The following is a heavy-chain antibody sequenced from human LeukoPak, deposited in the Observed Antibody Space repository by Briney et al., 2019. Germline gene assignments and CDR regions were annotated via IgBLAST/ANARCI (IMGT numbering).Heavy chain of an antibody. CDR2: INSNGGST. V-gene: IGHV3-64*01. CDR3: ARRWPARDTVMVSTMIKWYFDL. J-gene: IGHJ2*01. CDR1: GFTFSSYA. Sequence: GGSLRLSCAASGFTFSSYAMHWVRQAPGKGLEYVSGINSNGGSTYYINSVKGRFTISRDNSKNTLYLQMGSLRAEDMAVYYCARRWPARDTVMVSTMIKWYFDLWGRGTLVSVSS. D-gene: IGHD5-18*01.